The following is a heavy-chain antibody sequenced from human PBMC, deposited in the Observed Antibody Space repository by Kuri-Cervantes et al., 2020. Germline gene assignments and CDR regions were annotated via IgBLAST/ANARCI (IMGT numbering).Heavy chain of an antibody. CDR3: ARGCGYSGYTPGY. CDR2: INPNSGGT. V-gene: IGHV1-2*02. CDR1: GYTFTGYY. Sequence: ASVKVSCKASGYTFTGYYMHWVRQAPGQGLEWMGWINPNSGGTTYAQKFQGRVTMTRDTSISTAYMELSRLRSDDTAVHYCARGCGYSGYTPGYWGQGTLVTVSS. J-gene: IGHJ4*02. D-gene: IGHD5-12*01.